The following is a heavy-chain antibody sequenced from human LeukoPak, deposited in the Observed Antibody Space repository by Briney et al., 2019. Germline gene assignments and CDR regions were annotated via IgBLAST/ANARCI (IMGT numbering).Heavy chain of an antibody. D-gene: IGHD3-9*01. J-gene: IGHJ4*02. CDR3: AKVFYEDDILPYPSLYDY. CDR1: GFTFSSYG. CDR2: ISGSGGST. Sequence: GGSLRLSCAASGFTFSSYGMHWVRQAPGKGLEWVSAISGSGGSTYYADSVKGRFTISRDNSKNTLYLQMNSLRAEDTAVYYCAKVFYEDDILPYPSLYDYWGQGTLVTVSS. V-gene: IGHV3-23*01.